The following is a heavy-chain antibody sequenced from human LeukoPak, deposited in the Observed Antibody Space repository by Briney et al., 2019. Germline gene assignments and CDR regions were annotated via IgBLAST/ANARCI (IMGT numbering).Heavy chain of an antibody. Sequence: GGTLRLSCAASGFTFSSYGMSWVRQAPGKGLEWVSAISGSGGSTYYADSVKGRLTISTDNSNNTLYLQMNSLRAEDTAVYYCATTMVRGVMAPGNWFDPWGQGTLVTVSS. CDR1: GFTFSSYG. V-gene: IGHV3-23*01. D-gene: IGHD3-10*01. CDR3: ATTMVRGVMAPGNWFDP. J-gene: IGHJ5*02. CDR2: ISGSGGST.